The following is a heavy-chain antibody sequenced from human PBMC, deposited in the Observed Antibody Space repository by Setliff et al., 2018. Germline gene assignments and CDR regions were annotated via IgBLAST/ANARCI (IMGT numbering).Heavy chain of an antibody. D-gene: IGHD6-19*01. J-gene: IGHJ4*02. CDR2: IKQDGSDK. CDR1: GFTFSNHW. V-gene: IGHV3-7*03. CDR3: ATAYSSGWYGDY. Sequence: GGSLRLSCAASGFTFSNHWMTWVRQAPGKGLEWVANIKQDGSDKYYVDSVKGRFTVSRDNAKNSLYLQMSSLRAEDTAVYYCATAYSSGWYGDYWGQGTLVTV.